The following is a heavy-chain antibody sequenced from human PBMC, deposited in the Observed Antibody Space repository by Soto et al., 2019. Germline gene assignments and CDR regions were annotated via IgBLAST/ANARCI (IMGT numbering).Heavy chain of an antibody. Sequence: QVQLVQSGAEVKKPGSSVKVSCKASGGTFSSYAISWVRQAPGQGLEWMGGIIPLFGTANYAQTFQGRVTITADESTSTAYLELGSLRSEDTAVYYCALSRSSYYYYGMDVWGQGTTVTVSS. D-gene: IGHD6-6*01. J-gene: IGHJ6*02. V-gene: IGHV1-69*01. CDR3: ALSRSSYYYYGMDV. CDR1: GGTFSSYA. CDR2: IIPLFGTA.